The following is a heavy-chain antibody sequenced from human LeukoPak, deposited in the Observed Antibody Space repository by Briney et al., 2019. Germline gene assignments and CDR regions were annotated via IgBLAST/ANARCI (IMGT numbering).Heavy chain of an antibody. J-gene: IGHJ4*02. CDR3: AREGPIVGATHLVDY. D-gene: IGHD1-26*01. CDR1: GYTFTDYY. Sequence: ASVKVSCKASGYTFTDYYMHWVRQAPGQGLEWMGXXNPNSGGTNYAQKFQGRVTMTRDTSISTAYMELSRLRSDDTAVYYCAREGPIVGATHLVDYWGQGTLVTVSS. V-gene: IGHV1-2*02. CDR2: XNPNSGGT.